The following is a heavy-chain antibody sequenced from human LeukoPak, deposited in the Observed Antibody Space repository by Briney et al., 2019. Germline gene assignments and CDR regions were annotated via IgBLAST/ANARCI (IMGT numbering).Heavy chain of an antibody. CDR1: GGSISSYY. J-gene: IGHJ3*02. D-gene: IGHD5-12*01. Sequence: PSETLSLTCTVSGGSISSYYWSWIRQPAGKGLEWIGRIYYSGSTYYNPSLKSRVTISVDTSKNQFSLKLSSVTAADTAVYYCARHGNSGYDYAFDIWGQGTMVTVSS. CDR3: ARHGNSGYDYAFDI. CDR2: IYYSGST. V-gene: IGHV4-59*05.